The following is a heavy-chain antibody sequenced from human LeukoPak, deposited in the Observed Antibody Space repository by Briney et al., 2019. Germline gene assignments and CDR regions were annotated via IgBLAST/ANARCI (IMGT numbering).Heavy chain of an antibody. Sequence: ASVKVSCKGSGYTFTDYYLHWMRQAPAQGLEWVGYINPRDGGTSSPPNFRGRVTMTTDASSSTVYMELSRLTSDDTAIYYCAREGNGLLSKDLDYWGQGTLVTVSS. V-gene: IGHV1-2*02. CDR1: GYTFTDYY. J-gene: IGHJ4*02. D-gene: IGHD2-15*01. CDR2: INPRDGGT. CDR3: AREGNGLLSKDLDY.